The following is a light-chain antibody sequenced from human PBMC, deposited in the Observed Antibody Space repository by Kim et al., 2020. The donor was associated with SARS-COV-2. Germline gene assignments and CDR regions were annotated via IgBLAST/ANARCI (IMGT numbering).Light chain of an antibody. CDR1: QDIRSF. CDR2: DAS. CDR3: LQHVIYPYT. V-gene: IGKV1-17*03. J-gene: IGKJ2*01. Sequence: DIQMTQSPSTMSASVVDRVTITCRASQDIRSFLAWFQHKPGKVPKRLIYDASTLQSGVPARFSGSGARTEFTLTISRLQPDDFATYYCLQHVIYPYTFGQGTKLEI.